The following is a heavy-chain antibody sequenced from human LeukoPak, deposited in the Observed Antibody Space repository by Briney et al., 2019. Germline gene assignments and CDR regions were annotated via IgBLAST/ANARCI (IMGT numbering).Heavy chain of an antibody. CDR3: ARVNVGGATTRGLDY. CDR1: GGSISSSSYY. D-gene: IGHD1-26*01. Sequence: PSETLSLTCTVSGGSISSSSYYWGWIRQPPGKGLEWIGSIYYSGSTYYNPSLKSRVTISVDTSKNQFSLKLSSVTAADTAVYYCARVNVGGATTRGLDYWGQGTLVTVSS. V-gene: IGHV4-39*07. J-gene: IGHJ4*02. CDR2: IYYSGST.